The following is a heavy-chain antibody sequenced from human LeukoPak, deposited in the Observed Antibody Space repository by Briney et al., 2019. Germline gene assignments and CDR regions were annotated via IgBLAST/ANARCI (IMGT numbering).Heavy chain of an antibody. Sequence: SQTLSLTCTVSGDSLDSGGCYWNWIRQHPWKGLEWIGYIYYSGTTYYNPSLKSRITMSVDMSKSQFSLRVSSVTAADTAVYYCARSEGSWSFDYWGQGTLVTVSS. CDR3: ARSEGSWSFDY. CDR2: IYYSGTT. J-gene: IGHJ4*02. CDR1: GDSLDSGGCY. D-gene: IGHD2-8*02. V-gene: IGHV4-31*03.